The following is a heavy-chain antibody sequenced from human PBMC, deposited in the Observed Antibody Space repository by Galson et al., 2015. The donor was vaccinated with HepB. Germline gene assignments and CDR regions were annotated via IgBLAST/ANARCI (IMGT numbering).Heavy chain of an antibody. J-gene: IGHJ5*02. CDR3: ARESMSGNMITFGGAPGFDP. V-gene: IGHV1-69*13. Sequence: SVKVSCKASGGTFSNYAISWVRQAPGQGLEWMGGFSPMFGTTNYAQKFQGRVTITADESTSTAYMELRSLRSEDTAVYYCARESMSGNMITFGGAPGFDPWGQGTLVTVSS. CDR2: FSPMFGTT. CDR1: GGTFSNYA. D-gene: IGHD3-16*01.